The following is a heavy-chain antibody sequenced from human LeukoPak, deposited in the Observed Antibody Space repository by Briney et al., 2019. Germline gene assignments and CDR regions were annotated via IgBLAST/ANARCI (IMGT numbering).Heavy chain of an antibody. V-gene: IGHV1-8*03. J-gene: IGHJ4*02. CDR1: GYTFTSYD. CDR3: ARVAGYSYGPSFDY. Sequence: ASVKVSCKASGYTFTSYDINWVRQATGQGLEWMGWMNPNSGNTGYAQKFQGRVTITRNTSISTAYMELSSLRSEDTAVYYCARVAGYSYGPSFDYWGQGTLVTVSS. CDR2: MNPNSGNT. D-gene: IGHD5-18*01.